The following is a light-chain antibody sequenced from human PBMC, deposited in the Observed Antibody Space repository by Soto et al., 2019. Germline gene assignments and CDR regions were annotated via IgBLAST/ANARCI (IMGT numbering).Light chain of an antibody. Sequence: DIQMTQSPSSLSASVGDEVTITCRASQTIMTYLNWYQLKPGKPPRLLIYAASSLQSGVPSRFSGSGSGTDFTLTISSLQPEDFATYSSQQSYNSPQPSGQGTKV. CDR1: QTIMTY. J-gene: IGKJ1*01. CDR3: QQSYNSPQP. CDR2: AAS. V-gene: IGKV1-39*01.